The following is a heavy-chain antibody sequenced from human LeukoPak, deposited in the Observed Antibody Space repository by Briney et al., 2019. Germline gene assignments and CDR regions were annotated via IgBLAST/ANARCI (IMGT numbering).Heavy chain of an antibody. J-gene: IGHJ4*02. D-gene: IGHD3-10*01. CDR2: IDNRGSR. Sequence: SETLSLTCAVYGGSFSGYYCGWIRQSPGKGLEWVAEIDNRGSRNHNPSLKSRVTISLDTSKNQFSLKLSSATAADTAVYYCARALASDGTGSYHYWGQGTLVTVSS. CDR1: GGSFSGYY. CDR3: ARALASDGTGSYHY. V-gene: IGHV4-34*01.